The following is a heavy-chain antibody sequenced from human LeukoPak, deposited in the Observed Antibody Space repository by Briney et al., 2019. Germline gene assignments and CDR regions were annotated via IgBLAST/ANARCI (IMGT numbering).Heavy chain of an antibody. CDR1: GFTFSSYG. V-gene: IGHV3-30*18. Sequence: RRSLRLSCAASGFTFSSYGMHWVRQAPGKGLEWVAVISYDGSNKYYADSVKGRFTISRDNSKNTLYLQMNSLRAEDTAVYYCAKGALYYDFWSGYPDWGQGTLVTVSS. CDR2: ISYDGSNK. J-gene: IGHJ4*02. CDR3: AKGALYYDFWSGYPD. D-gene: IGHD3-3*01.